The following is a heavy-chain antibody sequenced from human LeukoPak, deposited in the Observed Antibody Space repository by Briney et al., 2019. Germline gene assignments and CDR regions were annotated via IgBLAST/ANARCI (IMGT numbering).Heavy chain of an antibody. CDR3: AKYNSDWYDDY. J-gene: IGHJ4*02. CDR2: ISSSSSYI. CDR1: GFTFSSYS. D-gene: IGHD6-19*01. Sequence: PGGSLRLSCAASGFTFSSYSMNWVRQAPGKGLEWVSSISSSSSYIYYADSVKGRFTISRDNSKNTLYLQMSSLRAEDTALYYCAKYNSDWYDDYWGQGTLVTVSS. V-gene: IGHV3-21*04.